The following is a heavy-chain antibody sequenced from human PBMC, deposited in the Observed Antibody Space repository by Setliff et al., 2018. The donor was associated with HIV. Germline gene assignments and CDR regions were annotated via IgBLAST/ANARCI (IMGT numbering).Heavy chain of an antibody. J-gene: IGHJ6*02. CDR2: ISGSGTTK. CDR1: RFTFSDYY. CDR3: TRGYAASWRRGLDV. D-gene: IGHD2-2*01. V-gene: IGHV3-11*04. Sequence: GGSLRLSCAASRFTFSDYYMTWIRQAPGKGLEWISYISGSGTTKYYAESVKGRFSISRDNAKNSVFLQMNNVRVEDTAVYYCTRGYAASWRRGLDVWGQGAAVTVSS.